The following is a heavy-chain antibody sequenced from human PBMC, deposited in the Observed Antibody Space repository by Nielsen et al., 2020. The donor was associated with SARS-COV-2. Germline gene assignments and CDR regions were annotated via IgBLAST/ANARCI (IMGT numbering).Heavy chain of an antibody. CDR1: GFTFRSYS. CDR2: ISLSSNTI. Sequence: GESLKISCVASGFTFRSYSMHWVRQAPGKGLEWVSYISLSSNTIYYADSVKGRLTISRDNSKNTLYLQMSSLRAEDTAVYYCVRDMWLATAGTYFDYWGQGTLVTVFS. D-gene: IGHD6-13*01. CDR3: VRDMWLATAGTYFDY. J-gene: IGHJ4*02. V-gene: IGHV3-48*01.